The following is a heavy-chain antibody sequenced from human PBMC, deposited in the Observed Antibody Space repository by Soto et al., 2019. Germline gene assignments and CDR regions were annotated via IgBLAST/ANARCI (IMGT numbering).Heavy chain of an antibody. J-gene: IGHJ6*03. CDR1: GYTFTSYG. Sequence: QVQLVQSGAEVKKPGASVKVSCKASGYTFTSYGISWLRQAPGQGLEWMGWISAYNGNTNNAQKLQGRVTMTTDTSTSTAYMELRSLRSDDTAVYYCASRTGVDYYYYYMDVWGKGTTVTVSS. V-gene: IGHV1-18*01. D-gene: IGHD2-15*01. CDR3: ASRTGVDYYYYYMDV. CDR2: ISAYNGNT.